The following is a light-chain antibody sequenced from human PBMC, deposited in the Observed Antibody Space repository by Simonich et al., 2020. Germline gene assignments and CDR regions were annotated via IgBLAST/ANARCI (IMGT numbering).Light chain of an antibody. V-gene: IGLV3-25*03. CDR1: ALPKQY. CDR3: QSADSSGTYVV. J-gene: IGLJ2*01. CDR2: KDS. Sequence: SYELTQPPSVSVSPGQTARITCSGDALPKQYAYWYQQKPVQAPVLVIDKDSERPSGIPARFSGSSSGTTVTLTISGVQAEDEADYYCQSADSSGTYVVFGGGTKLTVL.